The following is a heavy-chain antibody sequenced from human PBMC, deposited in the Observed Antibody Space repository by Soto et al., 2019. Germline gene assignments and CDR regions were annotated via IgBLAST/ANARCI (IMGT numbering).Heavy chain of an antibody. D-gene: IGHD6-6*01. V-gene: IGHV3-30-3*01. CDR1: GFTFSSYA. J-gene: IGHJ4*02. Sequence: GGSLRLSCAASGFTFSSYAMHWVRQAPGKGLEWVAVISYDGSNKYYADSVKGRFTIFRDNSKNTLYLQMNTLRAEDTALYYCAKDMSASHSSSSLYFDSWGQGSLVTVSS. CDR2: ISYDGSNK. CDR3: AKDMSASHSSSSLYFDS.